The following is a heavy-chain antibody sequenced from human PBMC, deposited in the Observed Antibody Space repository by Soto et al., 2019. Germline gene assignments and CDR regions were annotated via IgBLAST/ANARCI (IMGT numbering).Heavy chain of an antibody. V-gene: IGHV5-51*01. D-gene: IGHD3-10*01. CDR2: IYPDNSGT. CDR3: ARLVRGVIITEVLD. CDR1: GYRFSDYW. Sequence: GESLKISCKGSGYRFSDYWIGWVRQTPGKGLEWMGNIYPDNSGTIYSPSFQGHVTISADKSISTAYLQWSSLKASDTAMYYCARLVRGVIITEVLDWGQGTLVTVSS. J-gene: IGHJ4*02.